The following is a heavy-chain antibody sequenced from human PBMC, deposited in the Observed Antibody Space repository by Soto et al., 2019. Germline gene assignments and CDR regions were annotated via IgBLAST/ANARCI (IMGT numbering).Heavy chain of an antibody. J-gene: IGHJ3*02. CDR3: ARDRGSCSGGSCYNPLDAFDI. CDR1: GFTFSSYS. CDR2: ISSSSSYI. D-gene: IGHD2-15*01. V-gene: IGHV3-21*01. Sequence: EVQLVESGGGLVKPGGSLRLSCAASGFTFSSYSMNWVRQAPGKGLEWVSSISSSSSYIYYAASVKGRFTISRDNVKNSLYLQMNSLRAEDTAVYYCARDRGSCSGGSCYNPLDAFDIWGQGTMVTVSS.